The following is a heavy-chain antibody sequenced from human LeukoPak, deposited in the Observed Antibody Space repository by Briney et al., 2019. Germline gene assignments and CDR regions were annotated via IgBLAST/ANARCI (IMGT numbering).Heavy chain of an antibody. CDR3: ASPRFGPYYYGMDV. V-gene: IGHV3-30-3*01. J-gene: IGHJ6*02. CDR2: ISDDGRNE. D-gene: IGHD3-10*01. Sequence: GGSLRLSCAASGFSFRNHALHWVRQAPGKGLEWVAVISDDGRNEHYVDSVKGRFTISRDNSKNTLYLQMNSVRPEDTAVYYCASPRFGPYYYGMDVWGQGTTVTVSS. CDR1: GFSFRNHA.